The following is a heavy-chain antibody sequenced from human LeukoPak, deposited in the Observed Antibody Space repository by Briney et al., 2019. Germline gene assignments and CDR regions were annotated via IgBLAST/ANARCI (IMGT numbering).Heavy chain of an antibody. CDR1: AFTFSDYY. J-gene: IGHJ5*02. CDR3: ARGSGYYQTPEFDP. Sequence: PGGSLRLSCAASAFTFSDYYMSWIRQAPGKGLEWGSYISSSGSTIYYADSVKGRFTISRDNAKNSLYLQMNSLRAEDTAVYYCARGSGYYQTPEFDPWGQGTLVTVSS. CDR2: ISSSGSTI. V-gene: IGHV3-11*01. D-gene: IGHD3-22*01.